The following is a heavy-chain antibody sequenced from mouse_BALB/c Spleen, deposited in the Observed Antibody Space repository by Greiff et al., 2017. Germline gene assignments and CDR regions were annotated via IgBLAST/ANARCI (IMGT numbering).Heavy chain of an antibody. CDR2: IRNKANGYTT. D-gene: IGHD4-1*01. Sequence: VHLVESGGGLVQPGGSLRLSCATSGFTFTDYYMSWVRQPPGKALEWLGFIRNKANGYTTEYSASVKGRFTISRDNSQSILYLQMNTLRAEDSATYYCARTGTGYYAMDYWGQGTSVTVSS. CDR1: GFTFTDYY. CDR3: ARTGTGYYAMDY. V-gene: IGHV7-3*02. J-gene: IGHJ4*01.